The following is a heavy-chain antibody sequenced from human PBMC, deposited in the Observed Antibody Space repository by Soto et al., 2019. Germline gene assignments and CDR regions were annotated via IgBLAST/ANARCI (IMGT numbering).Heavy chain of an antibody. CDR1: GFSLSTSGVG. D-gene: IGHD6-13*01. J-gene: IGHJ4*02. CDR2: IYWDDDK. CDR3: AHTRDYSSRWYTLDFDC. V-gene: IGHV2-5*02. Sequence: QITLKESGPTLVKPTQTLTLTCTFSGFSLSTSGVGVGWIRQPPEKALEWLALIYWDDDKRYSPSLKIRLTLAKATSKNHVVLTMTTVDPVDTATYYCAHTRDYSSRWYTLDFDCWGQGTLVTVSS.